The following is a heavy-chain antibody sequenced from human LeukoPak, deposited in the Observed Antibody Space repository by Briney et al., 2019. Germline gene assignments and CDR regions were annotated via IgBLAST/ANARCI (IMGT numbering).Heavy chain of an antibody. J-gene: IGHJ4*02. Sequence: GGSLRLSCAASGFSFSSYTMNWVRQAPGKGLEWVSSISSSSSYIYYADSMKGRFTIFRDNAKNSLYLQMNSLRVEDTAVYYCARDSDRHCGGGRCQRFDYWGQGTLVTVSS. CDR1: GFSFSSYT. V-gene: IGHV3-21*01. CDR3: ARDSDRHCGGGRCQRFDY. CDR2: ISSSSSYI. D-gene: IGHD2-15*01.